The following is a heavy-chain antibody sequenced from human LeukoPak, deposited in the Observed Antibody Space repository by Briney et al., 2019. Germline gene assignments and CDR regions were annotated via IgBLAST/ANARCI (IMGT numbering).Heavy chain of an antibody. D-gene: IGHD1-1*01. J-gene: IGHJ1*01. CDR3: ATGPTPMALFQH. V-gene: IGHV3-66*01. CDR2: IYIGGGT. Sequence: GGSLRLSCAASGFTVSSTYMTWVRQAPGKGLEWVSLIYIGGGTYYADSVKGRFTISRDNSKNILYLQMNDLRVDDTAVYSCATGPTPMALFQHWGQGTLVTVS. CDR1: GFTVSSTY.